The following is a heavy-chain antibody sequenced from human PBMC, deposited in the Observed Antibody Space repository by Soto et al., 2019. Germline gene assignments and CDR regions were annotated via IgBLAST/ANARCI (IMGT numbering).Heavy chain of an antibody. Sequence: PGGSLRLSCAASGFTVSSNYMSWVRQAPGKGLEWISIIYSAGNTYYADSVKGRFTISRDNSKNTLYLQMNSLGAEDTAVYYCARDFGSGHYPHWGQGILVTVSS. CDR2: IYSAGNT. V-gene: IGHV3-66*01. D-gene: IGHD3-3*01. CDR3: ARDFGSGHYPH. J-gene: IGHJ4*02. CDR1: GFTVSSNY.